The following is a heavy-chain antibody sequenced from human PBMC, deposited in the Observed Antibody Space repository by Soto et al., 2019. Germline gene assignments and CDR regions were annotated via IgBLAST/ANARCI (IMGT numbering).Heavy chain of an antibody. CDR2: ISYDGSNK. Sequence: GGSLRLSCAASGFTFSSYAMHWVRQAPGKGLEWVAVISYDGSNKYYADSVKGRFTISRDNSKNTLYLQMNSLRAEDTAVYYCARDYTSRVTMVRGVIITYYFDYWGQGTLVTVSS. CDR3: ARDYTSRVTMVRGVIITYYFDY. V-gene: IGHV3-30-3*01. CDR1: GFTFSSYA. J-gene: IGHJ4*02. D-gene: IGHD3-10*01.